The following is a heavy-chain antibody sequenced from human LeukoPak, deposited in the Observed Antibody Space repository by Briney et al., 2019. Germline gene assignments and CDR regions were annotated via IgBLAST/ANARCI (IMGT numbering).Heavy chain of an antibody. CDR3: ARGYSGSYLGWFDP. CDR1: GGSISSYY. D-gene: IGHD1-26*01. V-gene: IGHV4-4*07. Sequence: PSETLSLTCIVSGGSISSYYWNWIRQPAGKGLEWIGRIYSSGSTNYNPSLKSRVTMSVDTSKNQFSLKLSSVTAADTAVYYCARGYSGSYLGWFDPWGQGTLVTVSS. J-gene: IGHJ5*02. CDR2: IYSSGST.